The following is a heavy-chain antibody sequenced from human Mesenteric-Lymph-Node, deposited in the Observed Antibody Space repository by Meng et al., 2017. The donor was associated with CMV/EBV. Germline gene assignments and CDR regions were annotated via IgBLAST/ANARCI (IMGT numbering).Heavy chain of an antibody. CDR2: MSSTGAYT. V-gene: IGHV3-21*01. J-gene: IGHJ6*02. D-gene: IGHD2-2*01. Sequence: GGSLRLSCTASDFTFSTYTMNWVRQAPGKGLEWVSSMSSTGAYTFYTHALRGRFTISRDNAKKSLFLQMNSLTAEDTAVYYCARDGSYQSQPPYYYYGLDVWGQGTTVTVSS. CDR3: ARDGSYQSQPPYYYYGLDV. CDR1: DFTFSTYT.